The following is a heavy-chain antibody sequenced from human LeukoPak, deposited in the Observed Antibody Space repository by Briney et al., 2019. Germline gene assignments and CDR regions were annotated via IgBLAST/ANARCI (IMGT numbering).Heavy chain of an antibody. V-gene: IGHV1-45*02. CDR1: GYTFTSYD. CDR3: ARSTCTNGVCYTGGAFDI. Sequence: SVKVSCKASGYTFTSYDINWVRQAPGQALEWMGWITPFNGNTNYAQKFQDRVTITRDRSMSTAYMELSSLRSEDTAMYYCARSTCTNGVCYTGGAFDIWGQGTMVTVSS. J-gene: IGHJ3*02. D-gene: IGHD2-8*01. CDR2: ITPFNGNT.